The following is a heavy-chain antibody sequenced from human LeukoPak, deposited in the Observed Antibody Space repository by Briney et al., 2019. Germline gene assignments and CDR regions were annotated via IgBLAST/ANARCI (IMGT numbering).Heavy chain of an antibody. J-gene: IGHJ4*02. Sequence: ASVKVSCKASGGTFSSYAISWVRQAPGQGLEWMGGIIPIFGAANYAQKFQGRVTITTDESTSTAYMELSSLRSEDTAVYYCAADSSGCLDYWGQGTLVTVSS. D-gene: IGHD3-22*01. CDR3: AADSSGCLDY. CDR1: GGTFSSYA. CDR2: IIPIFGAA. V-gene: IGHV1-69*05.